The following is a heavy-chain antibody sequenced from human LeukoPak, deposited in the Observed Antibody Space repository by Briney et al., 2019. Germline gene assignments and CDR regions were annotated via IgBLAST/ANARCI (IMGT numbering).Heavy chain of an antibody. CDR3: AKDLSSSGWQVVGYFDY. J-gene: IGHJ4*02. V-gene: IGHV3-30*18. D-gene: IGHD6-19*01. Sequence: GGSLRLSCAASGFTFSSCGMHWVRQAPGKGLEWVAVISYDGSNKYYADSVKGRFTISRDNSKNTLYLQMNSLRAEDTAVYYCAKDLSSSGWQVVGYFDYWGQGTLVTVSS. CDR1: GFTFSSCG. CDR2: ISYDGSNK.